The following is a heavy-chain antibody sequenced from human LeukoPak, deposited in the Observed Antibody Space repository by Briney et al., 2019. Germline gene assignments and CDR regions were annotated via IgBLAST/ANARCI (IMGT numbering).Heavy chain of an antibody. CDR1: GFTFSNYR. J-gene: IGHJ4*02. V-gene: IGHV3-21*01. D-gene: IGHD5-24*01. Sequence: GGSLRLSCAASGFTFSNYRMNWVRQAPGKGLEWVSSISSSGNDISYADSVKGRFTIPRDNGKNSLFLQLNSLRAEDTAVYYCARAVAGLDGYNGYWGQGTLVTVSS. CDR2: ISSSGNDI. CDR3: ARAVAGLDGYNGY.